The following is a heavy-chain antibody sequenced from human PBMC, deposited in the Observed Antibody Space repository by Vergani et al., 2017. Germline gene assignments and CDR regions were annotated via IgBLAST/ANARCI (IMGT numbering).Heavy chain of an antibody. CDR2: LTGGGGST. D-gene: IGHD1-26*01. Sequence: EVQLLESGGSLKQPGGSVRLSCAASGFTFSTYAMHWVRQAPGKGLEWVSALTGGGGSTSYADSFKGRFIIPRDNSRDTLYLQMNSLRPEDTAAYYCVKDAGSYENVCDAWGQGTMVTVSS. CDR3: VKDAGSYENVCDA. J-gene: IGHJ5*02. V-gene: IGHV3-23*01. CDR1: GFTFSTYA.